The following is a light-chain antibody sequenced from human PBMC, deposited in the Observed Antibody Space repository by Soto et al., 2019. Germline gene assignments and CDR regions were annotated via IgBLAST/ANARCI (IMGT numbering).Light chain of an antibody. Sequence: EIVLTQSPGTPSLSPGERATLSCRASQSVTSRYLAWYQQKPGQAPRLLIYGISKRATDIPDRFSGSGSGTDFTLTISSLEPEDFAVYYCQQRSNWPQITFGQGTRLEIK. CDR2: GIS. V-gene: IGKV3D-20*02. J-gene: IGKJ5*01. CDR1: QSVTSRY. CDR3: QQRSNWPQIT.